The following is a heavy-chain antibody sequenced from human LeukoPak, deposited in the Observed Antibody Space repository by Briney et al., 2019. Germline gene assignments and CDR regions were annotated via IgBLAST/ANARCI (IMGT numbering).Heavy chain of an antibody. V-gene: IGHV3-30-3*01. CDR2: ISYDGSNK. Sequence: QPGGSLRLSCAASGFTFSSYAMHWVRQAPGKGLEWVAVISYDGSNKYYADSVKGRFTISRDNSKNTLYLQMNSLRAEDTAVYYCAPDNDPDIVVVVAATLGYWGQGTLVTVSS. D-gene: IGHD2-15*01. J-gene: IGHJ4*02. CDR3: APDNDPDIVVVVAATLGY. CDR1: GFTFSSYA.